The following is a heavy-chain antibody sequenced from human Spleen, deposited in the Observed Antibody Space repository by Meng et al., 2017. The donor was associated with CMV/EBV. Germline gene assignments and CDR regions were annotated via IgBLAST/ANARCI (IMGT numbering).Heavy chain of an antibody. D-gene: IGHD4-17*01. CDR3: ARDNYGMYYFDY. Sequence: SETLSLTCTVSGGSISTYYWNWIRQSPGKGLEWIGYIYQTGSTHYNPSLSSRVTMSVDTSKNQFSLKLSSVTAADTAVYYCARDNYGMYYFDYWGQGTLVTVSS. CDR2: IYQTGST. CDR1: GGSISTYY. J-gene: IGHJ4*02. V-gene: IGHV4-59*01.